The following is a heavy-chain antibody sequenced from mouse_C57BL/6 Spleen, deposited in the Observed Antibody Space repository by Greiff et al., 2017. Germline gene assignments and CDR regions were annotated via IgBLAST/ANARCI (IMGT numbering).Heavy chain of an antibody. J-gene: IGHJ2*01. CDR3: ARAYRSRWGYFDY. D-gene: IGHD1-1*01. V-gene: IGHV5-4*01. CDR1: GFTFSSYA. CDR2: ISDGGSYT. Sequence: EVQGVESGGGLVKPGGSLKLSCAASGFTFSSYAMSWVRQTPEKRLEWVATISDGGSYTYYPDNVKGRVTLARDNAKNNLYLQMSHLTSEDTAMYYCARAYRSRWGYFDYWGQGTTLTVSS.